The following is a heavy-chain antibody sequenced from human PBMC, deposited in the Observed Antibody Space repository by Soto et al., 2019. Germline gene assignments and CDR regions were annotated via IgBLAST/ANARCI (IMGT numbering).Heavy chain of an antibody. J-gene: IGHJ4*02. D-gene: IGHD2-2*01. CDR3: ARRDIVTSNGASHY. CDR2: IDYSGST. V-gene: IGHV4-59*01. Sequence: SETLSLTCSVSGGSTSSYYWSWIRQPPGKGLEWIGYIDYSGSTDYSPSLKSRVTMSRDTSPNQVSLKLTSLPTPDTAVYPCARRDIVTSNGASHYWGQGTLVTVSS. CDR1: GGSTSSYY.